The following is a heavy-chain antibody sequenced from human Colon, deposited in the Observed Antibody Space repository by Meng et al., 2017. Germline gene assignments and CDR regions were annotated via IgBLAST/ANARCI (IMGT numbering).Heavy chain of an antibody. D-gene: IGHD3-10*01. V-gene: IGHV4-61*01. Sequence: QVHLQGSGPGLVRPSETLSLTCNCSGGSVSSASYYWSWIRQPPGKGLEWIGLIHYSGSRNYNPSLKSRVTMSVDTSKNQVSLRLTSVTAADTAVYYCARFYGSGTFEVHDYWGQGTLVTVSS. CDR2: IHYSGSR. J-gene: IGHJ4*02. CDR3: ARFYGSGTFEVHDY. CDR1: GGSVSSASYY.